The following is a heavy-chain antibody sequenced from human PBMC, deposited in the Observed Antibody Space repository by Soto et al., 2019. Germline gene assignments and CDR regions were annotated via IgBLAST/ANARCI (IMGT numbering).Heavy chain of an antibody. V-gene: IGHV3-74*01. CDR2: INTDGSST. CDR1: GFTFSRFW. Sequence: EVQLVESGGGLVQPGGSLRLPCAASGFTFSRFWMHWVRQAPGKGLVWVSRINTDGSSTTYADSVKGRFTISRDNAKNTLYLQMDSLRAEDTGVYYCTRDPGAYSSTWSFYFDSWGQGTLVTVSS. J-gene: IGHJ4*02. CDR3: TRDPGAYSSTWSFYFDS. D-gene: IGHD6-13*01.